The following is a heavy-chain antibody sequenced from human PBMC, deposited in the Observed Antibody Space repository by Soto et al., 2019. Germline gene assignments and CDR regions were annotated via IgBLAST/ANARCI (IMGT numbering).Heavy chain of an antibody. CDR3: EKGLPGRGNRHAFDI. CDR1: GFTFSSYA. Sequence: GVSLRLSCAASGFTFSSYAMSWVRQAPGKGLEWVSAISGSGGSTYYADSVKGRFTISRDNSKNTLYLQMNSLRAEDTALYYCEKGLPGRGNRHAFDIWGQGTMVTVSS. V-gene: IGHV3-23*01. D-gene: IGHD3-10*01. CDR2: ISGSGGST. J-gene: IGHJ3*02.